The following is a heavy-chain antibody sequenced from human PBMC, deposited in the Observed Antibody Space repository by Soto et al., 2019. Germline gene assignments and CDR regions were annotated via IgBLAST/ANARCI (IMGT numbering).Heavy chain of an antibody. CDR3: ARGVDIVVVPAAPRPYYYGMDV. J-gene: IGHJ6*02. V-gene: IGHV4-59*12. D-gene: IGHD2-2*01. CDR2: IYYGGST. Sequence: SETLSLTCTVSGGSISSDYWSWIRQPPGKGLEWIGYIYYGGSTHSNPSLKSRVIISLDTSKNQFSLKLSSVTAADTAVYYCARGVDIVVVPAAPRPYYYGMDVSGQATTVTVSS. CDR1: GGSISSDY.